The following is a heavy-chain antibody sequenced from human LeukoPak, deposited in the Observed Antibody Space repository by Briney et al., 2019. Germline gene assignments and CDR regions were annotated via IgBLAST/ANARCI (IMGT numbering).Heavy chain of an antibody. CDR3: ARDFGAHQFDY. CDR1: GFTFSSYA. V-gene: IGHV3-23*01. D-gene: IGHD3-10*01. CDR2: IGSST. J-gene: IGHJ4*02. Sequence: PGGSLRLSGAASGFTFSSYAMSWVRQAPGKGLEWVSAIGSSTYYAGSVKGRFTISRDISKNTLYLQMNTLRVEDTAVYYCARDFGAHQFDYWGQGTLVTVSA.